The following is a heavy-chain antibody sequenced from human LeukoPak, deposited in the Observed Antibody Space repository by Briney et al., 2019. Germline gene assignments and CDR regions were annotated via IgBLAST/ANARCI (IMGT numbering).Heavy chain of an antibody. V-gene: IGHV4-34*01. D-gene: IGHD3-10*01. CDR2: INHLGST. CDR1: GGSFSGYY. CDR3: SRGDRSGSYYAPLDS. J-gene: IGHJ4*02. Sequence: SETLSLTCAVYGGSFSGYYWTWVRQPPGKGLEWIGVINHLGSTNLHPSLKSRVTLSVDTSKNQFSLRLTYLTAADTAFYYCSRGDRSGSYYAPLDSWGQGTLVTVSS.